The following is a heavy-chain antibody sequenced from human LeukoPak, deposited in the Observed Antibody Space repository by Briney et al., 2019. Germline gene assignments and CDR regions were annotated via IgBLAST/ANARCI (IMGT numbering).Heavy chain of an antibody. CDR1: GFTFSTYG. V-gene: IGHV3-23*01. Sequence: QTGGSLRLSCVASGFTFSTYGMSWVRQAPGKGLEWVSSISSSGGNTYYAGSVKGRFTISRDNSKNTLNLQMNSLRAEDTALYYCAKDWDISNWYGKFDSWGQGTLVTVSS. J-gene: IGHJ4*02. CDR2: ISSSGGNT. CDR3: AKDWDISNWYGKFDS. D-gene: IGHD6-13*01.